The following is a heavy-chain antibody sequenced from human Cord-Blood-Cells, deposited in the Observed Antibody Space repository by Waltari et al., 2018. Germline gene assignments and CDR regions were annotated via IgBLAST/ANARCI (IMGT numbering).Heavy chain of an antibody. CDR1: GGSFSGYY. V-gene: IGHV4-34*01. D-gene: IGHD3-16*01. CDR3: ARVYYDYVYGMDV. Sequence: QVQLQQWGAGLLKPSETLSLTCAVHGGSFSGYYWSWIRQPPGKGLEWIGEINHSGSTNYNPSLKSRVTISVDTSKNQFSLKLSSVTAADTAVYYCARVYYDYVYGMDVWGQGTTVTVSS. CDR2: INHSGST. J-gene: IGHJ6*02.